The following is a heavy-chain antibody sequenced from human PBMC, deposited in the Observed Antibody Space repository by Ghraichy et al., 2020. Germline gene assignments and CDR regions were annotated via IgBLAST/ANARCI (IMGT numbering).Heavy chain of an antibody. D-gene: IGHD4-17*01. Sequence: SQTLSLTCTVSGAPIDSHYWSWVRQTPGRQLEWIGYIYFSVTIKYNPSLMSRVTISADTSKNQFSLKLTSVTAADTAIYYCATLQHYGDYVNWGQGTLVAVSS. CDR2: IYFSVTI. J-gene: IGHJ4*02. CDR1: GAPIDSHY. CDR3: ATLQHYGDYVN. V-gene: IGHV4-59*11.